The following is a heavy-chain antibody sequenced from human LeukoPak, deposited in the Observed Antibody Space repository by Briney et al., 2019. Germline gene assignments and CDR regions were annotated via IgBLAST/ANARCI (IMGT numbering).Heavy chain of an antibody. J-gene: IGHJ4*02. Sequence: GGSLRLSCAASGFTFRSYAMSWVRQAPGKGLEWVSAISGSGGSTYYADSVKGRFTISRDNSKNTLYLQMNSLRAEDTAVYYCAKYPQVPTLYYFDYWGQGTLVTVSS. CDR3: AKYPQVPTLYYFDY. CDR1: GFTFRSYA. CDR2: ISGSGGST. V-gene: IGHV3-23*01. D-gene: IGHD2-2*01.